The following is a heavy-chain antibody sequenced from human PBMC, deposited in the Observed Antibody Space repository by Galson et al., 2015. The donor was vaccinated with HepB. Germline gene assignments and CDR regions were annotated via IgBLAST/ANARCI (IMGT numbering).Heavy chain of an antibody. V-gene: IGHV3-48*03. J-gene: IGHJ4*02. D-gene: IGHD4-17*01. CDR2: ISSSGSTI. Sequence: SLRLSCAASGFTFSSYEMNWVRQAPGKGLEWVSYISSSGSTIYYADSAKGRFTISRDNAKNSLYLQMNSLRAEDTAVYYCARDRRGAGDYGTFDYWGQGTLVTVSS. CDR3: ARDRRGAGDYGTFDY. CDR1: GFTFSSYE.